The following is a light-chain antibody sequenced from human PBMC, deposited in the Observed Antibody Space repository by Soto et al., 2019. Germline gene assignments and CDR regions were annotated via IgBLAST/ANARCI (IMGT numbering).Light chain of an antibody. V-gene: IGKV3-20*01. Sequence: EIVLTQSPGTLSLSPGERATLSCRASQSVRSSYLAWYQQKPGQAPRLLIYSASSRATGIPDRFSGSGSGTDFTLTISRLEPEDFAVYYCQQYGSSPCTFGPGTKVDIK. CDR3: QQYGSSPCT. J-gene: IGKJ3*01. CDR1: QSVRSSY. CDR2: SAS.